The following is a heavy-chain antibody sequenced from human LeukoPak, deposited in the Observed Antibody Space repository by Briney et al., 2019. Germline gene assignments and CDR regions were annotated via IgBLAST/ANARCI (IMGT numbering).Heavy chain of an antibody. D-gene: IGHD3-16*01. V-gene: IGHV3-23*01. CDR2: MSGGGGST. CDR1: GFTASSNY. J-gene: IGHJ4*02. CDR3: SKDWGTYYYFDY. Sequence: RAGGSLRLSCAASGFTASSNYMSWVRQAPGKGLEWVSGMSGGGGSTYYADSVKGRFTISRDNSKNTLYLQMNTLRAEDTAIYYCSKDWGTYYYFDYWGQGTLVTVSS.